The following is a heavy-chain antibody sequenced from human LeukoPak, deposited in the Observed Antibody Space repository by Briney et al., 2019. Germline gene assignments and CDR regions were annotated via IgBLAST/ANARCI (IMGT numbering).Heavy chain of an antibody. CDR2: IYYSGST. CDR1: GGSISSYY. D-gene: IGHD2-21*01. Sequence: SETLSLTCTVSGGSISSYYWSWIRQPPGKGLEWIGYIYYSGSTNYNPSLKSRVTISVDTSKNQFSLKLSPVTAADTAVYYCARQRGGDCFDYWGQGTLVTVSS. J-gene: IGHJ4*02. CDR3: ARQRGGDCFDY. V-gene: IGHV4-59*08.